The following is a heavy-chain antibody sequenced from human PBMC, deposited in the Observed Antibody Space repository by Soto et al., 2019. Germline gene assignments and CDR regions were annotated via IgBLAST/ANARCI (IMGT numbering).Heavy chain of an antibody. D-gene: IGHD2-2*01. CDR2: ITTSTSYI. J-gene: IGHJ4*02. CDR1: GFTFRSYS. V-gene: IGHV3-21*01. CDR3: AREHFTSCDY. Sequence: GGSLRLSCAASGFTFRSYSMNWVRQAPGKGLEWVSSITTSTSYIYYADSVKGRFTVSRDNAKNSLYLQMNSLRAEDTAVYYCAREHFTSCDYWGRGTLVTVSS.